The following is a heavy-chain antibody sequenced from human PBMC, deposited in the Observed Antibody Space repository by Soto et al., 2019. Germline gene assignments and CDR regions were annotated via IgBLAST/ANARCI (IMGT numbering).Heavy chain of an antibody. CDR2: IYYSGSTNNNRGSN. Sequence: SETLSLTCTVSGDSISGYYCTWIRQPPGRGLEWLGYIYYSGSTNNNRGSNNYNPSLKSRVTISSDTSKKQFSLKLSSVTATDTAVYYCARSAWSSDFDNVGQGTVLTVSS. J-gene: IGHJ4*01. CDR3: ARSAWSSDFDN. V-gene: IGHV4-59*01. D-gene: IGHD3-10*01. CDR1: GDSISGYY.